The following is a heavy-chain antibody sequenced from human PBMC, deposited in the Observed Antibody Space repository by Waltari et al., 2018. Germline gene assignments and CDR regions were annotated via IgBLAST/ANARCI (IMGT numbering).Heavy chain of an antibody. CDR3: ANRKLNYYGSGGYDY. CDR1: GYTFTDYY. Sequence: EVQLVQSGAEVKKPGATVKISCKASGYTFTDYYMHWVQQAPGKGLEWMGRVDPEDCETIDAEKFQGRVTITADTSTDTAYMELSSLRSEDTAVYYCANRKLNYYGSGGYDYWGQGTLVTVSS. V-gene: IGHV1-69-2*01. J-gene: IGHJ4*02. CDR2: VDPEDCET. D-gene: IGHD3-10*01.